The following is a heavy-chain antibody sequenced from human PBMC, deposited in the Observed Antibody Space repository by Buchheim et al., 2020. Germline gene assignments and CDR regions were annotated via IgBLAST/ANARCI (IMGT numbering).Heavy chain of an antibody. CDR1: GFTFSSYA. CDR2: ISYDGSNK. CDR3: ARERGGYDYVWGSYRSDYFDY. J-gene: IGHJ4*02. Sequence: QVQLVESGGGVVQPRRSLRLSCAASGFTFSSYAMHWVRQAPGKGLEWVAVISYDGSNKYYADSVKGRFTISRDNSKNTLYLQMNSLRAEDTAVYYCARERGGYDYVWGSYRSDYFDYWGQGTL. D-gene: IGHD3-16*02. V-gene: IGHV3-30*04.